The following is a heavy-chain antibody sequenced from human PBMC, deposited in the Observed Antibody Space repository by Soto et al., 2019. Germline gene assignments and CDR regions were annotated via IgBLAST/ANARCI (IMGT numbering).Heavy chain of an antibody. J-gene: IGHJ4*02. Sequence: GGSLRLSCAASGFTFSSYAMSWVRQAPGKGLEWVSITYSGGTTYYADSVKGRFTVSRDNSKNTLYLQMNSLRADDTAVYYCARDIGSGTTHWGQGTLVTVSS. CDR1: GFTFSSYA. CDR3: ARDIGSGTTH. D-gene: IGHD1-7*01. V-gene: IGHV3-66*01. CDR2: TYSGGTT.